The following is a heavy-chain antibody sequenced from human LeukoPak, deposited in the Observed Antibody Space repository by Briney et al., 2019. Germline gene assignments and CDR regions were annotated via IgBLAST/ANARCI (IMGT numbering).Heavy chain of an antibody. CDR1: GFTVSSNY. CDR2: ISGSGGST. Sequence: AGGSLRLSCAASGFTVSSNYMSWVRQAPGKGLEWVSAISGSGGSTYYADSVKGRFTISRDNSKNTLYLQMNSLRAEDTAVYYCAKSRTTGTTCSDYWGQGTLVTVSS. J-gene: IGHJ4*02. V-gene: IGHV3-23*01. CDR3: AKSRTTGTTCSDY. D-gene: IGHD1-7*01.